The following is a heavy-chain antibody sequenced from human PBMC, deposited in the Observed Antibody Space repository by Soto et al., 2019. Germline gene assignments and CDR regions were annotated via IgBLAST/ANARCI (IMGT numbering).Heavy chain of an antibody. J-gene: IGHJ4*02. CDR2: IYYSGST. V-gene: IGHV4-31*03. Sequence: SETLSLTCTVSGGSISSGGYYWSWIRQHPGKGLEWIGYIYYSGSTYYNPSLKSRATISVDTSKNQFSLKLSSVTAADTAVYYCARGSTSCCPDYWGQGTLVTVSS. CDR3: ARGSTSCCPDY. D-gene: IGHD2-2*01. CDR1: GGSISSGGYY.